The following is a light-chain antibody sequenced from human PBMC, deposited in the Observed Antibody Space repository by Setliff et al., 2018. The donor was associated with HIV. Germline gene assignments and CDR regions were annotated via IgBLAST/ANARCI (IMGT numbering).Light chain of an antibody. J-gene: IGLJ1*01. CDR2: QDN. CDR1: KLGDKF. Sequence: ELAQPPSVSVSPGQTVYITCSGDKLGDKFVCWYQQKPGQSPVLVIYQDNKRPSGIPERISASNSGNTATLTISGTQAMDEADYYCQAWDNSFFYVFGTGTKVTVL. V-gene: IGLV3-1*01. CDR3: QAWDNSFFYV.